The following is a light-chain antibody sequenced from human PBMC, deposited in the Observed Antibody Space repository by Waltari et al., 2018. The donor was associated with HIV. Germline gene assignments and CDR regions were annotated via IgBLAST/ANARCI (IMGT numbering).Light chain of an antibody. CDR3: QQYNTWPLT. J-gene: IGKJ1*01. Sequence: VMTQSPATLLESPGKTANLSCRASRSVGSSLAWYHQTPGRGPRLLIYGASSRASDVPPTFSGSGAGTDFSLSISSLRSDDLGIYYCQQYNTWPLTFGRGTTVEIK. CDR1: RSVGSS. CDR2: GAS. V-gene: IGKV3-15*01.